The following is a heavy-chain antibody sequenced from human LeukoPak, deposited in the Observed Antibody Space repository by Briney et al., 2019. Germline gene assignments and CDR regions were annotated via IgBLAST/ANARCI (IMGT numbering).Heavy chain of an antibody. CDR3: ARDANWGGAAGTIDYFDY. D-gene: IGHD6-13*01. V-gene: IGHV4-39*07. CDR1: GGSISSSSYY. CDR2: IYYSGST. J-gene: IGHJ4*02. Sequence: PSETLSLTCTVSGGSISSSSYYWGWIRQPPGKGLEWIGSIYYSGSTYYNPSLKSRVTISVDTSKNQFSLKLSSVTAADTAVYYCARDANWGGAAGTIDYFDYWGQGTLVTVSS.